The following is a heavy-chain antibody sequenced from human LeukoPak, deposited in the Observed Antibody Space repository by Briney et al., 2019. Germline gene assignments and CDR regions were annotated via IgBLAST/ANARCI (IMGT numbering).Heavy chain of an antibody. CDR1: GGTFSSYA. Sequence: GSSVKVSCKASGGTFSSYAISWVRRAPGQGLEWMGGIIPIFGTANYAQKFQGRVTITTDESTSTAYMELSSLRSEDTAVYYCASSRYSSSWYANKAHFDYWGQGTLVTVSS. D-gene: IGHD6-13*01. J-gene: IGHJ4*02. CDR2: IIPIFGTA. V-gene: IGHV1-69*05. CDR3: ASSRYSSSWYANKAHFDY.